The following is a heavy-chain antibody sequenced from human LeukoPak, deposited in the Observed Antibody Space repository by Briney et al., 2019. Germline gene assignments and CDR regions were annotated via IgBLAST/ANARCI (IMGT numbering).Heavy chain of an antibody. CDR3: ATLGSGYYGD. CDR2: ISSSSSYI. CDR1: GFTFSSYS. Sequence: GGSLRLSCAASGFTFSSYSMNWVRQAPGKGLEWVSSISSSSSYIYYADSVKSRFTISRDNAKNSLYLQMNSLRAEDTAVYYCATLGSGYYGDWGQGTLVTVSS. V-gene: IGHV3-21*01. D-gene: IGHD3-22*01. J-gene: IGHJ4*02.